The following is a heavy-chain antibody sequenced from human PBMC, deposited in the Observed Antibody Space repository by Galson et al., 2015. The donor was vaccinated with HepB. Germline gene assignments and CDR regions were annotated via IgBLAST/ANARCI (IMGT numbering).Heavy chain of an antibody. J-gene: IGHJ4*02. V-gene: IGHV1-2*02. CDR2: INPNSGGT. CDR1: GYTFADYY. Sequence: SVKVSCKASGYTFADYYMHWVRQAPGQGLEWMGWINPNSGGTSPAQKFQGRVTMTSDTSISTAYMDLSSLKSDDTAVYYCARDQGSGWLGGYYFDYWGQGTLVTVSS. CDR3: ARDQGSGWLGGYYFDY. D-gene: IGHD6-19*01.